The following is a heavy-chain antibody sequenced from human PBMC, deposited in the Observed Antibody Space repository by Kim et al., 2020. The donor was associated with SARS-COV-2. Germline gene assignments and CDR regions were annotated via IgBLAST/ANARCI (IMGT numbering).Heavy chain of an antibody. Sequence: SETLSLTCTVSGGSISFYHWSWIRQAPGKGLEWIGYIFHSGSTTYNPSLKSRVIITVDTSKNQFSLRLSSVTAADTAVYYCARVAYYGATKFDSWGQGTL. V-gene: IGHV4-59*13. CDR3: ARVAYYGATKFDS. J-gene: IGHJ5*01. D-gene: IGHD3-3*01. CDR1: GGSISFYH. CDR2: IFHSGST.